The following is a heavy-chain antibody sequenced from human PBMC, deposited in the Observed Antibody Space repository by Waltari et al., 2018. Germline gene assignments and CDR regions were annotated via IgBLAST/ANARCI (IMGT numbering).Heavy chain of an antibody. CDR2: INHSGST. D-gene: IGHD3-10*01. CDR1: GGSFSGYY. Sequence: QVQLQQWGAGLLKPSETLSLTCAVYGGSFSGYYWSWIRKPPGKGLEWIGEINHSGSTNYNPSLKSRVTISVDTSKNQFSLKLSSVTAADTAVYYCARGKSVWFGSSYYFDYWGQGTLVTVSS. V-gene: IGHV4-34*01. J-gene: IGHJ4*02. CDR3: ARGKSVWFGSSYYFDY.